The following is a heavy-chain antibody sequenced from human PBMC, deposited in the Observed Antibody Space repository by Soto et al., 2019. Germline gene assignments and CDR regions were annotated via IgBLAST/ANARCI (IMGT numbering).Heavy chain of an antibody. CDR3: ARARMVRGIIYYYGMDV. CDR2: IYYSGST. J-gene: IGHJ6*02. V-gene: IGHV4-31*03. CDR1: GGSISSDGNY. Sequence: QVQLQESGPGLVKSSQTLSLTCTVSGGSISSDGNYWSWIRQHPGKGLEWIGYIYYSGSTNYNPSLKSRVTISVATSKTQFYLKLNSVTAADTAVYYCARARMVRGIIYYYGMDVWGQGTTVTVSS. D-gene: IGHD3-10*01.